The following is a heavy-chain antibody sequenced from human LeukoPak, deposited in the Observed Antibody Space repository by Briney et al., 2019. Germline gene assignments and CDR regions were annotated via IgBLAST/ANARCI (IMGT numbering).Heavy chain of an antibody. CDR1: GGSVSNSLYY. J-gene: IGHJ4*02. CDR2: IYYNGDT. Sequence: SETLSLTCTVSGGSVSNSLYYWSWIRQPPGKGLEWIGYIYYNGDTNYNPSLKSRVIISIDTSSNQFSLRLNSMTAGDTAVYYCARVLRAASWRSYDYWGQGSLVTVSS. CDR3: ARVLRAASWRSYDY. D-gene: IGHD5-18*01. V-gene: IGHV4-61*01.